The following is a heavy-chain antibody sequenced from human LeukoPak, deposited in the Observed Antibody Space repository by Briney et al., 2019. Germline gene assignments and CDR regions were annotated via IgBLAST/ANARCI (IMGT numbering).Heavy chain of an antibody. CDR1: GFTVSTEY. D-gene: IGHD3-10*01. CDR2: IYSGGST. V-gene: IGHV3-66*02. CDR3: ARDGNSYSFAY. Sequence: GGSLRLSCAASGFTVSTEYMSWVRQAPGEGLECVSFIYSGGSTYSADSVKRRFTISTDNSKNTLYLQMNSLRTEDTGIYYCARDGNSYSFAYWGQGSLVTVSS. J-gene: IGHJ4*02.